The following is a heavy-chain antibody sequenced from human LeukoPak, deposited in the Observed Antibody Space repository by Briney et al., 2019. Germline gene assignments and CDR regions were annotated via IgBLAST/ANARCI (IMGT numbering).Heavy chain of an antibody. J-gene: IGHJ4*02. V-gene: IGHV3-30*18. CDR2: ISYDGSNK. CDR1: GFTFSSYG. Sequence: PGGSLRLSCAASGFTFSSYGMHWVRQAPGKGLEWVAVISYDGSNKYYADSVKGRFTISRDNSKNTLYLQMNSLRAEDTAVYYCAKESGYGYDIDYWGQGTLVTVSS. CDR3: AKESGYGYDIDY. D-gene: IGHD5-12*01.